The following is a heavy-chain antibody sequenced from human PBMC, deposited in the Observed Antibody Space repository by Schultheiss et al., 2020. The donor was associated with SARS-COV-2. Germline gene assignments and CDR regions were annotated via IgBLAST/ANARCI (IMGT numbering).Heavy chain of an antibody. V-gene: IGHV3-11*01. CDR1: GFTFSQYY. CDR2: ITTTNGV. D-gene: IGHD6-19*01. CDR3: ARVGSGWFLDY. J-gene: IGHJ4*02. Sequence: GGSLRLSCAASGFTFSQYYMSWIRQAPGKGLEWLSYITTTNGVYYADSVRGRITISRDSAKNSLYLQVNSLRDEDTAVYYCARVGSGWFLDYWGPGTLLTVS.